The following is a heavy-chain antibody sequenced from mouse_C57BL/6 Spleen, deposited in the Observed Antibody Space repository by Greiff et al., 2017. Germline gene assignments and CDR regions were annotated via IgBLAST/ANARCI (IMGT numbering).Heavy chain of an antibody. CDR1: GYTFTGYW. V-gene: IGHV1-9*01. CDR3: ARSLDGYFDY. J-gene: IGHJ2*01. CDR2: IYPGSGST. D-gene: IGHD2-3*01. Sequence: VQLQQSGAELMKPGASVKLSCKATGYTFTGYWIEWVKQRPGHGLEWIGDIYPGSGSTNYNEKFKSKATLTVDTSSSTAYMQLSSLTSEDSAVYYCARSLDGYFDYWGQGTTLTVSS.